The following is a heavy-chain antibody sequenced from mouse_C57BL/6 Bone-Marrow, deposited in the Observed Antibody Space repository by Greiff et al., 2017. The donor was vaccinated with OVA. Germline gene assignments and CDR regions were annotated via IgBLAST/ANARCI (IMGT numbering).Heavy chain of an antibody. CDR2: IRNKANGYTT. V-gene: IGHV7-3*01. J-gene: IGHJ3*01. Sequence: DVMLVESGGGLVQPGGSLSLSCAASGFTFTDYYMSWVRQPPGKALEWLGFIRNKANGYTTEYSASVKGRFTISRDNSQSILYLQMNALRAEDSATYYCARYLYGNSAWFAYWGQGTLVTVSA. CDR1: GFTFTDYY. CDR3: ARYLYGNSAWFAY. D-gene: IGHD2-1*01.